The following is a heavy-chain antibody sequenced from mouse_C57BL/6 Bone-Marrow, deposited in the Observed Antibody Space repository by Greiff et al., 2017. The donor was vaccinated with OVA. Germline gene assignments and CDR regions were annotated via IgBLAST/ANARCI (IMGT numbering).Heavy chain of an antibody. J-gene: IGHJ2*01. V-gene: IGHV10-3*01. Sequence: EVKVVESGGGLVQPKGSLKLSCAASGFTFNTYAMHWVRQAPGKGLEWVARIRSKSSNYATYYADSVKDRFTISRDDSQSMLYLQMNNLKTEDTAMYYCVREDPIYDGPLFDYWGQGTTLTVSS. CDR1: GFTFNTYA. D-gene: IGHD2-3*01. CDR3: VREDPIYDGPLFDY. CDR2: IRSKSSNYAT.